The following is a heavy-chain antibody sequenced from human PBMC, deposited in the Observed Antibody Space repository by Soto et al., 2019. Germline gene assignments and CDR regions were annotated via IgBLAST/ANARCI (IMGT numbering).Heavy chain of an antibody. V-gene: IGHV3-49*03. CDR3: TRDTPQYYDILTGYQIPLRGFDP. Sequence: PGGSLRLSCTASGFTFGDYAMSWFRQAPGKGLEWVGFIRSKAYGGTTEYAASVKGRFTIPRDDSKSIAYLQINSLKTEDTAVYYCTRDTPQYYDILTGYQIPLRGFDPWGQGTLVTVSS. J-gene: IGHJ5*02. CDR2: IRSKAYGGTT. CDR1: GFTFGDYA. D-gene: IGHD3-9*01.